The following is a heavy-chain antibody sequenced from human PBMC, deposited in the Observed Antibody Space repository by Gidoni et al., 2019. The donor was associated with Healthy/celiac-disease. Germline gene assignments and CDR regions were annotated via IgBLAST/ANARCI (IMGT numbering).Heavy chain of an antibody. Sequence: EVQLVESGGGLVEHGGCLRLSSAASGFTCSSYWRRWVRQAPGKGLEWVANIKQDGSEDYYVDSVKGRFTISRDNAKNSLYLQMNSLRAKDTAVYYCARASMIWFRELLYLRGDDYWGQGTLVTVSS. J-gene: IGHJ4*02. V-gene: IGHV3-7*01. CDR3: ARASMIWFRELLYLRGDDY. CDR1: GFTCSSYW. D-gene: IGHD3-10*01. CDR2: IKQDGSED.